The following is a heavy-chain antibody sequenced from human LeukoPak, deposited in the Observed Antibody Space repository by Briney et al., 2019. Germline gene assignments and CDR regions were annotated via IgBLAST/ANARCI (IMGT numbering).Heavy chain of an antibody. CDR2: IKEDGSEK. Sequence: PGGSLRLSCAASGFTFSNNYMSWVRQAPGKGLEWVANIKEDGSEKTYVDSVKGRFTISRDNTKNSLFLQMNSLRAEDTAVYYCARGWSSGWFGIFDYWGQGTLVTVSS. J-gene: IGHJ4*02. V-gene: IGHV3-7*05. CDR3: ARGWSSGWFGIFDY. CDR1: GFTFSNNY. D-gene: IGHD6-19*01.